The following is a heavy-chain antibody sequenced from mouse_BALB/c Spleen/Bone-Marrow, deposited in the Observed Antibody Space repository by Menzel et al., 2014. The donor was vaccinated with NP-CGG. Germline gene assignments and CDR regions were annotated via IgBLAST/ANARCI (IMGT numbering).Heavy chain of an antibody. CDR2: ISSDGSYT. CDR3: ARVLRVYAMDY. CDR1: GFAFSSYD. Sequence: EVHLVESGGGLVKPGGSLKLSCAASGFAFSSYDMSWVRQTPEKRLEWVATISSDGSYTYYPDSVKGRFTITRDNARNSLVLLMISMRSDDAALYYCARVLRVYAMDYWGQGTSVTVSA. D-gene: IGHD2-4*01. V-gene: IGHV5-9*02. J-gene: IGHJ4*01.